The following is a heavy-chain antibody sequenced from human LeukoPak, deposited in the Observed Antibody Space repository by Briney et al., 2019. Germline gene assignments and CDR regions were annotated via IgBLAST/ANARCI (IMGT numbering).Heavy chain of an antibody. J-gene: IGHJ4*02. CDR1: GFTFSSYA. V-gene: IGHV3-23*01. Sequence: LGGSLRLSCAASGFTFSSYAMSWVRQAPGKGLEWVSAISGSGGSTYYADSVKGRFTISRDNSKNTLYLQMNSLRAEDTAVYYCAKAITFGATSKRYYFDYWGQGTLVTVSS. CDR2: ISGSGGST. D-gene: IGHD3-16*01. CDR3: AKAITFGATSKRYYFDY.